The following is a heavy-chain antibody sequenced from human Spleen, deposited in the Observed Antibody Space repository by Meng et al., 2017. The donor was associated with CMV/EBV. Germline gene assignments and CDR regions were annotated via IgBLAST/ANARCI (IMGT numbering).Heavy chain of an antibody. J-gene: IGHJ4*02. D-gene: IGHD3-3*01. Sequence: GESLKISCAASGFTFSSYGMHWVRQAPGKGLEWVAFIRYDGSNKYYADSVKGRFTISRDNAKNSLYLQMNSLRAEDTAVYYCARDRPITIFDYWGQGILVTVSS. CDR3: ARDRPITIFDY. V-gene: IGHV3-30*02. CDR1: GFTFSSYG. CDR2: IRYDGSNK.